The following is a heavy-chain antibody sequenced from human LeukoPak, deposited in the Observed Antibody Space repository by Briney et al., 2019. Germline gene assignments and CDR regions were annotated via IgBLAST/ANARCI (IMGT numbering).Heavy chain of an antibody. J-gene: IGHJ4*02. CDR2: ISSRSSYI. CDR1: GFTFSSYA. V-gene: IGHV3-21*01. Sequence: GRSLRLSCAASGFTFSSYAMHWVRQAPGKGLEWVSSISSRSSYIYYADSVKGRFTISRDNAKNSLYLQMISLRAEDTAVYYCARDDGLTYYYDTSGYYSWGQGTLVTVSS. D-gene: IGHD3-22*01. CDR3: ARDDGLTYYYDTSGYYS.